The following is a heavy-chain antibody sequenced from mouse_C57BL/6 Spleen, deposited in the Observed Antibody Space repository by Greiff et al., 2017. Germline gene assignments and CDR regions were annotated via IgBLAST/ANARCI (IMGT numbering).Heavy chain of an antibody. CDR2: IDPSDSYT. CDR3: ASFDY. J-gene: IGHJ2*01. CDR1: GYTFTSYW. Sequence: QVQLQQPGAELVMPGASVKLSCKASGYTFTSYWMHWVKQRPGQGLEWIGEIDPSDSYTNYNQKFKGKSTLTVDKSSSTSYMQLSSLTSEDSAVYSCASFDYWGQGTTLTVSS. V-gene: IGHV1-69*01.